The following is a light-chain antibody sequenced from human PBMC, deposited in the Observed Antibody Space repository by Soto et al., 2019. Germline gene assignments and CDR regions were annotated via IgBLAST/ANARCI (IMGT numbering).Light chain of an antibody. CDR2: GAS. CDR3: QQYDSSPRT. CDR1: QSVSSSY. J-gene: IGKJ1*01. V-gene: IGKV3-20*01. Sequence: EIVLSQSACTLSLSPGERATLSCRASQSVSSSYLAWYQQKPGQAPRLLIYGASSRATGIPDRFSGSGSGTDFTLTISRLEPEDFAVYYCQQYDSSPRTFGQGTKVDIK.